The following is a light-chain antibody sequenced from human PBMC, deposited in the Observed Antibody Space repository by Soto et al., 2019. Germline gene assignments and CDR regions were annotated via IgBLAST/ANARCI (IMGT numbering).Light chain of an antibody. V-gene: IGLV2-14*02. CDR1: SSDVGSYNL. CDR2: DVN. CDR3: SSYTGTTVLYV. Sequence: SALTQPASVSGSPGQSITISCTGTSSDVGSYNLVSWYQQHPGTAPKLIIYDVNIRPSGISIRFSGSKSGNTASLTISELQAEDEADYFCSSYTGTTVLYVFGSGTKLTVL. J-gene: IGLJ1*01.